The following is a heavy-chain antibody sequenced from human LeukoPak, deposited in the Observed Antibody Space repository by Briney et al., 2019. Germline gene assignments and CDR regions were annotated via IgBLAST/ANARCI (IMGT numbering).Heavy chain of an antibody. J-gene: IGHJ4*02. V-gene: IGHV1-2*02. Sequence: PLASVKVSCKASGYTFTGYYMHWVRQAPGQGLEWMGWINPNSGGTNYAQKFQGRVTMTTDTSTSTAYMELRSLRSDDTAVYYCARDRPTVWGTPDLFYFLNTEGYFDYWGQGTLVTVSS. CDR3: ARDRPTVWGTPDLFYFLNTEGYFDY. D-gene: IGHD2/OR15-2a*01. CDR2: INPNSGGT. CDR1: GYTFTGYY.